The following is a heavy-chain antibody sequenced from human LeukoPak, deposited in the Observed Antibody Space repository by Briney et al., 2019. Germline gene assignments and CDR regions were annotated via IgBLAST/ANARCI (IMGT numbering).Heavy chain of an antibody. CDR2: INHSGST. CDR1: GGSFSGYY. D-gene: IGHD4-17*01. J-gene: IGHJ2*01. CDR3: ARDFRYGDYERYFDV. V-gene: IGHV4-34*01. Sequence: SETLSLTCAVYGGSFSGYYWSWIRQPPGKGLEWIGEINHSGSTNYNPSLKSRVTISVDTSKNQFSLKLSSVTAADTAVYYCARDFRYGDYERYFDVRGRGTLVTVSS.